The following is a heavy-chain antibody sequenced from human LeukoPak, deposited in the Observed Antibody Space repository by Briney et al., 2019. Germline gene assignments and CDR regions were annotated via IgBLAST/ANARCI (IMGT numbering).Heavy chain of an antibody. CDR3: ARDMELERPWVLGY. Sequence: AASVKVSCTAPGYTFTGYYMHWVRQAPGQGLEWMGWINPNSGGTNYAQKFQGWVTMTRDTSISTAYMELSRLRSDDTAVYYCARDMELERPWVLGYWGQGTLVTVSS. CDR2: INPNSGGT. V-gene: IGHV1-2*04. D-gene: IGHD1-1*01. J-gene: IGHJ4*02. CDR1: GYTFTGYY.